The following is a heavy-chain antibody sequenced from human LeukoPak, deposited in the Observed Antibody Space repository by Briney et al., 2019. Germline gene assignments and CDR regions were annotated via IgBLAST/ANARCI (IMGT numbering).Heavy chain of an antibody. CDR1: GGTFSSYA. J-gene: IGHJ5*02. CDR2: IIPIFGTA. D-gene: IGHD2-15*01. CDR3: ARDLDGYCSGGSCYPYWFDP. V-gene: IGHV1-69*13. Sequence: SVKVSCKASGGTFSSYAISWVRQAPGQGLEWMGGIIPIFGTANYAQKFQGRVTITADESTSTAYMELSSLRSEDTAVYYCARDLDGYCSGGSCYPYWFDPWGQGTLVTVSS.